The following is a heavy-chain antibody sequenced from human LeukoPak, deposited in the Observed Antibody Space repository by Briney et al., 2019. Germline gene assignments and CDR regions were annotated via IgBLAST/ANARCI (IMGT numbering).Heavy chain of an antibody. J-gene: IGHJ5*02. Sequence: IPSETLSLTCAVYGGSFSGYYWSWIRQPPGKGLEWIGEINHSGSTNYNPSLKSRVTISVDTSKNQFSLKLSSVTAADTAVYYCARGPLYSSGFTLYNWFDPWGQGTLATVSS. D-gene: IGHD6-19*01. CDR3: ARGPLYSSGFTLYNWFDP. CDR1: GGSFSGYY. V-gene: IGHV4-34*01. CDR2: INHSGST.